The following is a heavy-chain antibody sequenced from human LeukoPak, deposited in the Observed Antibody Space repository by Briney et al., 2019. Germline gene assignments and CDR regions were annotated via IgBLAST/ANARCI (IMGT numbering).Heavy chain of an antibody. J-gene: IGHJ5*02. D-gene: IGHD1-20*01. Sequence: SETLSLTCTVSGGSISSGSYYWSWIRQPAGKGLEWIGRIYTSGSTNYNPSLKSRVTISVDTSKNQFSLILSSVTASDTAVYYCAREMRRITSMNWFDPWGQGTLATVSS. CDR2: IYTSGST. CDR3: AREMRRITSMNWFDP. V-gene: IGHV4-61*02. CDR1: GGSISSGSYY.